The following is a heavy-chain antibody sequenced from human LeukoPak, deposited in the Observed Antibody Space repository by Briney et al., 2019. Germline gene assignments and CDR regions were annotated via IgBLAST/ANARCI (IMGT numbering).Heavy chain of an antibody. CDR1: GYPFIGNY. V-gene: IGHV1-2*02. J-gene: IGHJ4*02. CDR3: ARGASKPDYGDYLGY. CDR2: INPNSGGT. Sequence: ASVKVSCKASGYPFIGNYIHWVRQAPGQGLEWMGWINPNSGGTQYSQKFQGRVTLTRDTSITTGYMELSGLTSDDTAVYYCARGASKPDYGDYLGYWGQGTLVTVSS. D-gene: IGHD4-17*01.